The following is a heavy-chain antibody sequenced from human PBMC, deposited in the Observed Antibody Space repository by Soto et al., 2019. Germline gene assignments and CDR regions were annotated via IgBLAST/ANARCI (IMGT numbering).Heavy chain of an antibody. CDR2: ISGSGGST. Sequence: PGGSLRLSCAASGFTVSSGYMSWVRQAPGMGLEWVSAISGSGGSTYYADSVKGRFTISRDNSKNTLYLQMNSLRAEDTAVYYCAKVDPRGMEYYGGMDVWGQGTLVTVSS. V-gene: IGHV3-23*01. J-gene: IGHJ6*02. D-gene: IGHD4-17*01. CDR3: AKVDPRGMEYYGGMDV. CDR1: GFTVSSGY.